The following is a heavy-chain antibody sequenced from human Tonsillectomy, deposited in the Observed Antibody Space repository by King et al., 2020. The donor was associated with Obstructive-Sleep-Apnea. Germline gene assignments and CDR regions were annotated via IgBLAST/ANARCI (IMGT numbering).Heavy chain of an antibody. CDR3: ARVGITYFYDSGGFSHFDY. D-gene: IGHD3-22*01. CDR1: GFTFSSFA. Sequence: QLVQYGGGVVQPGRSLRLSCVASGFTFSSFAMHWVRQAPGKGLEWVAVISYDGSNKYYADSVRGRFTISRDNSKDTLYLQMNSLRAEDSAVYYCARVGITYFYDSGGFSHFDYWGQGSLVTVSS. CDR2: ISYDGSNK. V-gene: IGHV3-30*04. J-gene: IGHJ4*02.